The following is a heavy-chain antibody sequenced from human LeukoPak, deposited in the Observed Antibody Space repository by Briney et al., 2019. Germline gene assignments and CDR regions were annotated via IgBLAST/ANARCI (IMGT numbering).Heavy chain of an antibody. Sequence: GGPLRLSCAASGFTLSSYGMHWVRQAPGKGLEWVAVIWYDGSNKYYADSVKGRFTISRDNSKNTLYLQMNSLRAEDTAVYYCTRRRGNQQPIDYWGQGTLVTVSS. D-gene: IGHD2-2*01. CDR3: TRRRGNQQPIDY. CDR1: GFTLSSYG. CDR2: IWYDGSNK. V-gene: IGHV3-33*01. J-gene: IGHJ4*02.